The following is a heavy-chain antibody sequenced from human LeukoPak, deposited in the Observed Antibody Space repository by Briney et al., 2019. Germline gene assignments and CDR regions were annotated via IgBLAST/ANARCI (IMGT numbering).Heavy chain of an antibody. CDR3: ARVKLRFLEWLFYYYGMDV. CDR2: INHSGST. D-gene: IGHD3-3*01. J-gene: IGHJ6*02. V-gene: IGHV4-34*01. CDR1: GGSFSGYY. Sequence: SETLSLTCAVYGGSFSGYYWSWIRQPPGKGLEWIGEINHSGSTNYNPSLKSRVTISVDTSKNQFSLKLSSVTAADTAVYCCARVKLRFLEWLFYYYGMDVWGQGTTVTVSS.